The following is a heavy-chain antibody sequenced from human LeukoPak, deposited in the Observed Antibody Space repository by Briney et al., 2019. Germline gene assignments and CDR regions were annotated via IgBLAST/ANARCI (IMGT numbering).Heavy chain of an antibody. Sequence: GGSLRLSCAASGFSFSVDEMHWVRQAPGRGLEWIADISGSDTSTYYADSVKGRFTISRDNAKNSLYLQMNRLRVEDTDVYYCTTLTVASNFDYWGQGTLVTVSS. CDR1: GFSFSVDE. J-gene: IGHJ4*02. V-gene: IGHV3-48*03. CDR2: ISGSDTST. D-gene: IGHD6-19*01. CDR3: TTLTVASNFDY.